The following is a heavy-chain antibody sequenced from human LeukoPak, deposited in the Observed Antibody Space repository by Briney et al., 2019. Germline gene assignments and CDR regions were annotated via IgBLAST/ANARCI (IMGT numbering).Heavy chain of an antibody. CDR2: NSGST. CDR3: ARANTPSGSYYAFDI. Sequence: SETLSLTCTVSGGSISSYYWSWIRQPPGKGLEWIGYNSGSTNYNPSLKSRVTISVDTSKNQFSLKLSSVTAADTAVYYCARANTPSGSYYAFDIWGQGTMVTVSS. D-gene: IGHD1-26*01. J-gene: IGHJ3*02. CDR1: GGSISSYY. V-gene: IGHV4-59*01.